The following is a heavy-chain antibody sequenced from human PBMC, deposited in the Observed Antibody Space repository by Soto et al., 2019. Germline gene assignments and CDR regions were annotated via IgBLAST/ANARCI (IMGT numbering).Heavy chain of an antibody. Sequence: LGESLRISSKGSGYNFNRYCIGWMRKMPGKGLEWMGVIYPGDSDTRYSPSLQGQVTISADKSSSAAYLQWSSLQASDTATYYCARSLVNGTYEAFDIWGQGTMVTVSS. CDR1: GYNFNRYC. CDR2: IYPGDSDT. CDR3: ARSLVNGTYEAFDI. J-gene: IGHJ3*02. D-gene: IGHD6-13*01. V-gene: IGHV5-51*01.